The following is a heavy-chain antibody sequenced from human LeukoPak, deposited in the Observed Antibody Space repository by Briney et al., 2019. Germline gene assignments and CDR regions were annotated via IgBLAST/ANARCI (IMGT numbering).Heavy chain of an antibody. CDR1: GYTFNSYG. V-gene: IGHV1-18*01. CDR2: ISAYNGNT. CDR3: ARTGRYCSGGSCYSDWFDP. Sequence: GASVKVSCKASGYTFNSYGISWVRQAPGQGLEWMGWISAYNGNTNYAQKLQGRVTMTTDTSTSTAYMELRSLRSDDTAVYYCARTGRYCSGGSCYSDWFDPWGQGTLVTVSS. D-gene: IGHD2-15*01. J-gene: IGHJ5*02.